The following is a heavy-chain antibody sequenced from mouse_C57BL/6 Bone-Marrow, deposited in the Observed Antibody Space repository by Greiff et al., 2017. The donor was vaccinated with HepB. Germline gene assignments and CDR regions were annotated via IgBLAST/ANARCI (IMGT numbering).Heavy chain of an antibody. Sequence: QVQLKQPGAELVRPGSSVKLSRKASGYTFTSYWMHWVKQRPIQGLEWIGNIDPSDSETHYNQKFKDKATLTVDKSSSTAYMQLSSLTSEDSAVYYCAREGDITTVVEGNFDVWGTGTTVTVSS. CDR2: IDPSDSET. J-gene: IGHJ1*03. V-gene: IGHV1-52*01. CDR3: AREGDITTVVEGNFDV. D-gene: IGHD1-1*01. CDR1: GYTFTSYW.